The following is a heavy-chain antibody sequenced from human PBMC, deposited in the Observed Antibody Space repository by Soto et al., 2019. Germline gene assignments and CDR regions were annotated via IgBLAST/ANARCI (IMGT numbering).Heavy chain of an antibody. CDR1: GGSISSSGSY. J-gene: IGHJ6*02. CDR3: ARGIAAAGLHYYYYGMDV. CDR2: IYYSGST. Sequence: SETLSLTCTVSGGSISSSGSYWTWIRQHPGKGLEWIGYIYYSGSTSYNPSLKSRVTISIDTSKNQFSLKLSSVTAADTAVYYCARGIAAAGLHYYYYGMDVWGQGTTVTVSS. D-gene: IGHD6-13*01. V-gene: IGHV4-31*03.